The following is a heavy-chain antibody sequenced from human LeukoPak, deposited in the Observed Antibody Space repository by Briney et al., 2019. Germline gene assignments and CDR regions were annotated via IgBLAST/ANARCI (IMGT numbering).Heavy chain of an antibody. CDR3: ANSRSSSRYQLLRQEADY. D-gene: IGHD2-2*01. V-gene: IGHV3-53*01. CDR2: IYRGGST. J-gene: IGHJ4*02. CDR1: GFTLHSNY. Sequence: GGSLRLSCAASGFTLHSNYMSCVRQAPRKGLEWVSVIYRGGSTLYADSVNGRFTISRDNSKNTLYLQMNSLRAEDTAVYYCANSRSSSRYQLLRQEADYWGQGTLVTVSS.